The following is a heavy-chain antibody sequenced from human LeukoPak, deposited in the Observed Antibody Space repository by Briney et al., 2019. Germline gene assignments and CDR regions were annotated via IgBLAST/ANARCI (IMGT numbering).Heavy chain of an antibody. Sequence: GGSLRLSCAASGFTVSSNYMSWVRQAPGKGLEWVSVIYSGGSTYYADSVKGRFTISRDNSKNTLYLQMNSLRAEDTAVYYCAREDDDSNGIDVWGHGTTVTVSS. J-gene: IGHJ6*02. CDR3: AREDDDSNGIDV. V-gene: IGHV3-53*01. D-gene: IGHD4-11*01. CDR1: GFTVSSNY. CDR2: IYSGGST.